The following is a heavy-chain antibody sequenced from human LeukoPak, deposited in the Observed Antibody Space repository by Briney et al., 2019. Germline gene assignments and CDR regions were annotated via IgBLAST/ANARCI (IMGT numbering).Heavy chain of an antibody. CDR1: GGSISSGGYS. J-gene: IGHJ4*02. Sequence: PSRTLSLTCAVSGGSISSGGYSWSWIRQPPGKGLEWIGYIYYSGSTYYNPSLKSRVTISVDTSKNQFSLKLSSVTAADTAVYYCASTITMVRGATFDYWGQGTLVTVSS. V-gene: IGHV4-30-4*07. CDR3: ASTITMVRGATFDY. D-gene: IGHD3-10*01. CDR2: IYYSGST.